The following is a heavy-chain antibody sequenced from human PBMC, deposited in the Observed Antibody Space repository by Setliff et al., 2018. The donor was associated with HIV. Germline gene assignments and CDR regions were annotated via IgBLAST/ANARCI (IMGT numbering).Heavy chain of an antibody. V-gene: IGHV3-48*02. Sequence: GGSLRLSCAASGFAFSTYAMGWVRQAPGKGLAWVAHVGSSNHGIHYTDSVQGRFTVSRDNANNLLFLQMNNLRDEHTAVYHCASFYGDYGYWGHGTQVTVSS. J-gene: IGHJ4*01. CDR1: GFAFSTYA. D-gene: IGHD3-10*01. CDR2: VGSSNHGI. CDR3: ASFYGDYGY.